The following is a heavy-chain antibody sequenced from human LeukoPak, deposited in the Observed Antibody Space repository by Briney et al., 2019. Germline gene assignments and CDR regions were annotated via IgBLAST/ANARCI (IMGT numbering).Heavy chain of an antibody. V-gene: IGHV4-39*07. CDR3: ARAGSGYYEYYYYYYMDV. D-gene: IGHD3-3*01. CDR1: GGSISSSSYY. CDR2: IYYSGST. Sequence: SETLSLTCTVSGGSISSSSYYWGWIRQPPGKGLEGIGSIYYSGSTYYNPSLKSRVTISVDTSKNQFSLKLNSVTAADTAVYYCARAGSGYYEYYYYYYMDVWGKGTTVTVSS. J-gene: IGHJ6*03.